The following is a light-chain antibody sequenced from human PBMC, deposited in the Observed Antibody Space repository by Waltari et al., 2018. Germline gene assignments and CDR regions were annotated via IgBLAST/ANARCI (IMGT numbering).Light chain of an antibody. J-gene: IGLJ1*01. CDR3: CSYTSSNTYV. CDR1: SSDVGTYNF. V-gene: IGLV2-14*01. Sequence: QSALTQPASVSGSPGQSITISCTGTSSDVGTYNFVSWYQHPPGKAPKLMISGVSNRPSGVSNLFSGSKSDNTASLTISGLQAEDEADYFCCSYTSSNTYVFGTGTRVTVL. CDR2: GVS.